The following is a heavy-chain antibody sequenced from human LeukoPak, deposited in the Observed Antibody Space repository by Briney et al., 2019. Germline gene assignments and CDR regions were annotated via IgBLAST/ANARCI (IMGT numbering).Heavy chain of an antibody. CDR2: VRTYNGNT. CDR1: GYTFTSEG. D-gene: IGHD5-18*01. CDR3: ARDVDTATDQINDY. J-gene: IGHJ4*02. Sequence: AGAVRVSCKASGYTFTSEGISWVRQAPGQGVERRGWVRTYNGNTNYVPKYQGRVTITTDTSTSTAYMELRSLRSDDPAVYYCARDVDTATDQINDYWGQGPLVTVSS. V-gene: IGHV1-18*01.